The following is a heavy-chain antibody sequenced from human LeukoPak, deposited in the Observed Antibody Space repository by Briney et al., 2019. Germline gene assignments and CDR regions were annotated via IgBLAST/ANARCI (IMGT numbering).Heavy chain of an antibody. J-gene: IGHJ5*02. CDR3: ASYGDYPS. CDR1: GFTISNYD. D-gene: IGHD4-17*01. Sequence: PGGSLRLSCAASGFTISNYDMHWMRQAPGKGLEWLSYSSINGNTISHADSVKGRFTISRDSAKNSLYLQMNSLRDEDTAMYYCASYGDYPSWGQGTLVTVSS. CDR2: SSINGNTI. V-gene: IGHV3-48*02.